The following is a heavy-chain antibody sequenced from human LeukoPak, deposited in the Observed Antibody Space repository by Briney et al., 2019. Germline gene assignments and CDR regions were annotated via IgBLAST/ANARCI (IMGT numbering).Heavy chain of an antibody. Sequence: PGGSLRLSCAASGFIVSSNYMTWVRQAPGKGLEWVSVIHNDGSTYYADSVKGRFTISRDNSKNTLYLQMNSLRVEDTAVYYCAALARVYWGQGTLVTVSS. CDR2: IHNDGST. CDR3: AALARVY. J-gene: IGHJ4*02. D-gene: IGHD3-3*02. V-gene: IGHV3-53*01. CDR1: GFIVSSNY.